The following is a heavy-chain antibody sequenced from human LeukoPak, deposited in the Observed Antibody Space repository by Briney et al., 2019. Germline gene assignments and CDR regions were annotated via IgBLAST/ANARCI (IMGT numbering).Heavy chain of an antibody. V-gene: IGHV1-2*02. J-gene: IGHJ5*02. CDR3: TTLRILVPATFVFDP. CDR1: GYSFTAHN. Sequence: GASVKVSCKASGYSFTAHNIHWVRQAPGQGLEWVGWISPTSGSTSSSQKFEGRVTMTTDTSISTAYMELSSLTSDDTAVYFCTTLRILVPATFVFDPWGQGTLVTVSS. D-gene: IGHD2-2*01. CDR2: ISPTSGST.